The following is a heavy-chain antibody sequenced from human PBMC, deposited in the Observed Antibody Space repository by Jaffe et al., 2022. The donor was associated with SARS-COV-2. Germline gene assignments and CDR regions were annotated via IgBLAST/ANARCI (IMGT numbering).Heavy chain of an antibody. CDR2: ISGSSSYI. CDR1: GFTFTSYS. CDR3: ASQRSWFGDPTPFDY. D-gene: IGHD3-10*01. Sequence: EVQLVESGGGLVKPGGSLRLSCAASGFTFTSYSMNWVRQAPGKGLEWVSSISGSSSYIYYADSVKGRFTISRDNAKNSLYLQMNSLRAEDTAVYYCASQRSWFGDPTPFDYWGQGTLVTVSS. J-gene: IGHJ4*02. V-gene: IGHV3-21*01.